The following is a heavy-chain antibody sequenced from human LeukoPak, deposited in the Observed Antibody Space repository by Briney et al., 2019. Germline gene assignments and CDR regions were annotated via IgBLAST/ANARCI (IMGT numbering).Heavy chain of an antibody. CDR3: AKAAGAHYYYAMDV. CDR1: GLTFDDYA. V-gene: IGHV3-9*01. J-gene: IGHJ6*02. CDR2: ISWNSDNI. Sequence: GRSLRLSCAASGLTFDDYAKHWVRHAPGKGLEWVSVISWNSDNIGYADSVKGRFTISRDDAKNSLYLQMNSLRAEDTALYYCAKAAGAHYYYAMDVWGQGTTVTVSS.